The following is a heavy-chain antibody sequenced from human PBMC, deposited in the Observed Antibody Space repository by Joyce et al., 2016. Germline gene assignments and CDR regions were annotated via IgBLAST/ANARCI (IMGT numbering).Heavy chain of an antibody. V-gene: IGHV3-21*01. Sequence: EVQLVESGGGLVKPGGSLRLSCAASGFTLSSYSMSWVRQAQGKGREWVSSLSSSSSYIKDTDSVKGRFTISRDNAKNSLYLQMNSLRVEDTAVYYCARSSYTNGIFDYWGQGTLVTVSS. CDR1: GFTLSSYS. J-gene: IGHJ4*02. CDR2: LSSSSSYI. D-gene: IGHD2-8*01. CDR3: ARSSYTNGIFDY.